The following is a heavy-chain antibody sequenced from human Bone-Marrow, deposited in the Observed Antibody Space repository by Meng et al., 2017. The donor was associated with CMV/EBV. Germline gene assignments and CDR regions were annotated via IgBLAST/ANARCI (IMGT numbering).Heavy chain of an antibody. J-gene: IGHJ4*02. D-gene: IGHD2-2*01. CDR3: AKAARECRSTTCYSPWDF. CDR1: GFTFGNYA. CDR2: ISGTGGST. Sequence: GGSLRLSCAASGFTFGNYAMSWVRQAPGKGLEWVSAISGTGGSTYYADSVKGRFTISRDNSKNTLYLQMNSLRVEDTAIYYCAKAARECRSTTCYSPWDFWGQGTLVTVSS. V-gene: IGHV3-23*01.